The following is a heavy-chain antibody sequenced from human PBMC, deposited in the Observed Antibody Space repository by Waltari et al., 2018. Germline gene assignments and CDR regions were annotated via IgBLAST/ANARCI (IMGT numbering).Heavy chain of an antibody. V-gene: IGHV4-61*02. D-gene: IGHD5-12*01. CDR3: ARFGTGAAVTSGHSNWFDP. CDR1: GGSISSVSYY. Sequence: QVQLQESGPGLVKPSQTLSLTCTVSGGSISSVSYYWSWIRQPAGKGLEWIGRIYTSGRTNYNPSLKSRVTISVETSKNQFSRKLSSVTAAATAGYYCARFGTGAAVTSGHSNWFDPWGQGTLVTVSS. J-gene: IGHJ5*02. CDR2: IYTSGRT.